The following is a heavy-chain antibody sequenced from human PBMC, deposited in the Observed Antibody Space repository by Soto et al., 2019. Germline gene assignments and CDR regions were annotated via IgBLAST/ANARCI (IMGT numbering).Heavy chain of an antibody. J-gene: IGHJ6*02. CDR3: ARAHYYGSGSPYYYYGMDV. Sequence: ASVKVSCKASGYTFTSYYMHWVRQAPGRGLEWMGIINPSGGSTSYAQKFQGRVTMTRDTSTSTVYMELSSLRSEDTAVYYCARAHYYGSGSPYYYYGMDVWGQGTTVTVSS. CDR1: GYTFTSYY. CDR2: INPSGGST. V-gene: IGHV1-46*03. D-gene: IGHD3-10*01.